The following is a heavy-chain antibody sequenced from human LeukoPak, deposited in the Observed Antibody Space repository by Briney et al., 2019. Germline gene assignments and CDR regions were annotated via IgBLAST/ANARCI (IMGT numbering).Heavy chain of an antibody. V-gene: IGHV3-21*04. CDR2: ISSSSSHM. D-gene: IGHD6-19*01. Sequence: GGSLRLSCAASGFTFKIYSMNWVRQAPGKGLEWVSSISSSSSHMYYADSVKGRFTISRDNAKNSLYLQMNSLRAEDTAVYYCARVGIAVAGYGYWYFDLWGRGALVTVSS. CDR3: ARVGIAVAGYGYWYFDL. J-gene: IGHJ2*01. CDR1: GFTFKIYS.